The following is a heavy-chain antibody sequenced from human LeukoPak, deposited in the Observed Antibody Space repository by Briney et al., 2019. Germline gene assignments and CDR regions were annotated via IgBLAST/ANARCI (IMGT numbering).Heavy chain of an antibody. V-gene: IGHV3-7*01. CDR1: GFTFSSYW. Sequence: GGSLRLSCAASGFTFSSYWMNWVRQAPGKGLEWVANIKQAGSEKYYVDSVKGRFTISRDNAKNSLYLQVNSLRAEDTAVYYCARAAQNRYWYFDLWGRGTLVTVSS. CDR2: IKQAGSEK. D-gene: IGHD2/OR15-2a*01. J-gene: IGHJ2*01. CDR3: ARAAQNRYWYFDL.